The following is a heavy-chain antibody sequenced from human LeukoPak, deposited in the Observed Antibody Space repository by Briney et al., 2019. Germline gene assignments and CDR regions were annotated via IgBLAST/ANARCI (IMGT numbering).Heavy chain of an antibody. CDR1: GGSISSYY. V-gene: IGHV4-59*01. CDR2: IFYSGST. J-gene: IGHJ3*02. Sequence: SETLSLTCTVSGGSISSYYWSWIRQPPGKGLEWIGYIFYSGSTNYNLSLKSRVTISVDTSKNQFSLKLSSVTAADTAVYYCARDQNRAFDIWGQGTMVTVSS. CDR3: ARDQNRAFDI.